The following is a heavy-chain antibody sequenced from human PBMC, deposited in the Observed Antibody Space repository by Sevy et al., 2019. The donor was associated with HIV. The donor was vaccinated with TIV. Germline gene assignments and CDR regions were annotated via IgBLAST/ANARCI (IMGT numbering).Heavy chain of an antibody. CDR2: INPNSGGT. V-gene: IGHV1-2*02. Sequence: ASVKVSCKASGYTFTGYYMHWIRQAPGQGLEWMGWINPNSGGTNYAQKFQGRVTMTRDTSISTAYMDLSRLRSDDTAVYYCARGATDGRRTQNTQAFDIWGQGTMVTVSS. CDR1: GYTFTGYY. D-gene: IGHD5-18*01. CDR3: ARGATDGRRTQNTQAFDI. J-gene: IGHJ3*02.